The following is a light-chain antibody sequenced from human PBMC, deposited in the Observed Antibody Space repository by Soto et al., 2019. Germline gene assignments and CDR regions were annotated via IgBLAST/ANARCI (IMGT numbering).Light chain of an antibody. J-gene: IGKJ4*01. CDR1: QSASSSY. Sequence: VLTQSPGTLSLSPGARATLSCRASQSASSSYLAWYQQRPGQAPRLIIYGASSRATGIPDRFSGSGSGTDLTITISRLEPEDVEVYYCQQYNHWPLTFGGGTKVDIK. CDR2: GAS. CDR3: QQYNHWPLT. V-gene: IGKV3-20*01.